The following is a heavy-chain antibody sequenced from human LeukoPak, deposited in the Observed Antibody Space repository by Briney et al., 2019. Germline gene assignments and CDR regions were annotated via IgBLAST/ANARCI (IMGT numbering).Heavy chain of an antibody. CDR1: GGSISSGGYY. V-gene: IGHV4-31*03. CDR2: IYYSGST. D-gene: IGHD4-17*01. CDR3: ARATVTTAVFDY. J-gene: IGHJ4*02. Sequence: SQTLSLTCTVSGGSISSGGYYWSWIRQHPGKGLERIGYIYYSGSTYYNPSLKSRVTTSVDTSKNQFSLKLSSVTAADTAVYYCARATVTTAVFDYWGQGTLVTVSS.